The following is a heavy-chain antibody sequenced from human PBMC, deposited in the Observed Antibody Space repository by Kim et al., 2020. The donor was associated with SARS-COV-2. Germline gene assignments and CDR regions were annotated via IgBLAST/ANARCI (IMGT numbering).Heavy chain of an antibody. J-gene: IGHJ4*02. Sequence: GGSLRLSCAASGFTVSSNYMSWVRQAPGKGLEWVSVIYSGGSTYYADSVKGRFTISSDNSKNTLYLQMNSMRAEETAVYYCARDRTYDGSGSYVYWGQGTLFTVSS. V-gene: IGHV3-53*01. CDR2: IYSGGST. CDR3: ARDRTYDGSGSYVY. D-gene: IGHD3-10*01. CDR1: GFTVSSNY.